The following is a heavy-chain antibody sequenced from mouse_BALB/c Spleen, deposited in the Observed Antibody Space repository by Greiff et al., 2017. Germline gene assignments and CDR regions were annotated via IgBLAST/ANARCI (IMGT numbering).Heavy chain of an antibody. Sequence: EVQGVESGGGLVKPGGSLKLSCAASGFTFSSYAMSWVRQTPEKRLEWVASISSGGSTYYPDSVKGRFTISRDNARNILYLQMSSLRSEDTAMYYCARAYDGYYEAWFAYWGQGTLVTVSA. J-gene: IGHJ3*01. CDR2: ISSGGST. D-gene: IGHD2-3*01. CDR3: ARAYDGYYEAWFAY. V-gene: IGHV5-6-5*01. CDR1: GFTFSSYA.